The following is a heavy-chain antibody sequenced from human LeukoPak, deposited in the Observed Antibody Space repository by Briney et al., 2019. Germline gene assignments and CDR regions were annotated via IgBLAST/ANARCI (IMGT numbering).Heavy chain of an antibody. CDR3: ARTIDGYNLDAFDI. D-gene: IGHD5-24*01. Sequence: GASVKVSCKASGYTFTGYYMHWVRQAPGQGLEWMGWINPNSGGTNYAQKFQGRVTMTRDTSISTAYMELSRLRSDDTAVYYCARTIDGYNLDAFDIWGQGTMVTVSS. V-gene: IGHV1-2*02. J-gene: IGHJ3*02. CDR1: GYTFTGYY. CDR2: INPNSGGT.